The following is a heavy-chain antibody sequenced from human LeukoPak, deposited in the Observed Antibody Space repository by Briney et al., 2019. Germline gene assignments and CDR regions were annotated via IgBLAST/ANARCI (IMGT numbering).Heavy chain of an antibody. CDR1: GDSISSYY. V-gene: IGHV4-59*08. CDR3: ASQTKGGWLQPFDY. Sequence: SETLSLTCTVSGDSISSYYWSWIRQPPGKGLEWVAYISYSGSTNYNPSLKSRVTISVDMSKKQFSLKLNSVTAADTAVYYCASQTKGGWLQPFDYWGQGTLVTVSA. J-gene: IGHJ4*02. CDR2: ISYSGST. D-gene: IGHD5-24*01.